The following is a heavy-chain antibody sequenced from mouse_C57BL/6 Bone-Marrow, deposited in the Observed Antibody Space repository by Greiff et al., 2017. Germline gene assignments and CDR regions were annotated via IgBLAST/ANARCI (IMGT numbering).Heavy chain of an antibody. CDR2: IHPNSGST. J-gene: IGHJ2*01. V-gene: IGHV1-64*01. D-gene: IGHD1-1*01. Sequence: QVQLKQPGAELVKPGASVKLSCKASGYTFTSYWMHWVKQRPGQGLEWIGMIHPNSGSTNYNEKFKSKATLTVDKSSSTAYMQLSSLTSEDSAVYYCARSITTVVEVDYWGQGTTLTVSS. CDR3: ARSITTVVEVDY. CDR1: GYTFTSYW.